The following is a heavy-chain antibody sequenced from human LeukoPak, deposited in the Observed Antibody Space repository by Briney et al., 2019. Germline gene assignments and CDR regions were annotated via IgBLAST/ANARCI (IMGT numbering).Heavy chain of an antibody. J-gene: IGHJ4*02. V-gene: IGHV4-59*01. Sequence: PSETLSLTCTVSGGSISSYYWSWIRRPPGKGLEWIGYIYYSGSTNYNPSLKSRVTISVDTSKNQFSLKLSSVTAADTAVYYCARLGYSSGDTWGQGTLVTVSS. CDR1: GGSISSYY. CDR2: IYYSGST. D-gene: IGHD6-19*01. CDR3: ARLGYSSGDT.